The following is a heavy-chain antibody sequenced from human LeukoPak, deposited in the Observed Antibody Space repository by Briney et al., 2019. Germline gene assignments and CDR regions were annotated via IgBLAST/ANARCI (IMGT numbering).Heavy chain of an antibody. D-gene: IGHD6-13*01. CDR2: ITGSGGST. V-gene: IGHV3-23*01. Sequence: PGGSLRLSCAASGLTFSSYAMSWVRQAPGKGLEWVSAITGSGGSTYYADSVKGRFTISRDNSKNTLYLQMNSLRAEDTAVYYCANTLPYDSSSWYWVFDYWGQGTLVTVSS. CDR1: GLTFSSYA. J-gene: IGHJ4*02. CDR3: ANTLPYDSSSWYWVFDY.